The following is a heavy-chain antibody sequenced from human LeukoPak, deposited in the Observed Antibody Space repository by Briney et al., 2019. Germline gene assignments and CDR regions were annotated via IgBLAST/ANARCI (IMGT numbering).Heavy chain of an antibody. Sequence: GGSLRLSCAASGFTFSDYAMSWVRQAPGKGLEWVSTICASCGNTHYADSVKGRFTISRDNSKNTLYLQMSSLRAEDTAVYYCTKDVGVVMFDYWGQGTLVTVSS. J-gene: IGHJ4*02. D-gene: IGHD3-3*01. CDR2: ICASCGNT. CDR1: GFTFSDYA. CDR3: TKDVGVVMFDY. V-gene: IGHV3-23*01.